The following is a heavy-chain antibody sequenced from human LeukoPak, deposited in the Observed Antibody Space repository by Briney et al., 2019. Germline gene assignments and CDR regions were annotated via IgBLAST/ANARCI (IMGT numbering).Heavy chain of an antibody. Sequence: GASVKVSCKASGYSFTNHGFTWLRQAPGQGPDGMGWISGYNGNTNYAQNFQDRVSMTTDTSTSTAYLELGSLTPDDTAMYYCASWAGVCSGRDRCEGTPLDYWGQGTLVVVSA. CDR3: ASWAGVCSGRDRCEGTPLDY. CDR1: GYSFTNHG. D-gene: IGHD2-15*01. V-gene: IGHV1-18*01. CDR2: ISGYNGNT. J-gene: IGHJ4*02.